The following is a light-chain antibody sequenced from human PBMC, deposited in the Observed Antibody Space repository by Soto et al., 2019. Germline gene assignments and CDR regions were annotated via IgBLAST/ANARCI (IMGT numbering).Light chain of an antibody. Sequence: EIVVTQSPATLSVSPGERATPSCRASQSVSTKLAWYQQKFGQAPRLLIYAASTRATGIPVRFSGSGSGTEFTLTISSLQSEDFAVYYRQHHHTWPPLTFGGRTTA. CDR2: AAS. CDR1: QSVSTK. J-gene: IGKJ4*01. CDR3: QHHHTWPPLT. V-gene: IGKV3-15*01.